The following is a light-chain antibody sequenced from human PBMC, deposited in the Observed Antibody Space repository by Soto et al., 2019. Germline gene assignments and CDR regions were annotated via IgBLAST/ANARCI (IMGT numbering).Light chain of an antibody. J-gene: IGKJ1*01. Sequence: DIQMTQSPSTLSGSVADRVTITCRASQTISSWLAWYQQTKGKAPKILIYKASTLTSGVPSRFRGSGSGTEFTLTISRLQPDDVETDYCQHYNSYSEAFGQGTKVDIK. V-gene: IGKV1-5*03. CDR2: KAS. CDR1: QTISSW. CDR3: QHYNSYSEA.